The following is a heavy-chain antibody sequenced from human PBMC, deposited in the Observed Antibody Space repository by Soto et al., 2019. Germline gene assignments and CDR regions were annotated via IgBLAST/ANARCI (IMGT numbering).Heavy chain of an antibody. V-gene: IGHV4-34*01. D-gene: IGHD3-3*01. J-gene: IGHJ6*02. CDR1: GGSFSGYY. Sequence: NPSETLSLTCAVYGGSFSGYYWSWIRQPPGKGLEWIGEINHSGSTNYNPSLKSRVTISVDTSKNQFSLKLSSVTAADTAVYYCARGRYYDFWSGYYTDHYYYYGMDVWGQGTTVTVSS. CDR2: INHSGST. CDR3: ARGRYYDFWSGYYTDHYYYYGMDV.